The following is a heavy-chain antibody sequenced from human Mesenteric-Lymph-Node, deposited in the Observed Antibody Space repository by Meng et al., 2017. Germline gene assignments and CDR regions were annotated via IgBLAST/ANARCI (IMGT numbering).Heavy chain of an antibody. CDR2: MNPNSGNT. J-gene: IGHJ4*02. CDR3: VLGPYYYGSGSRDY. D-gene: IGHD3-10*01. V-gene: IGHV1-8*03. CDR1: GYTFTSYD. Sequence: ASVKVSCKASGYTFTSYDINWVRQATGQGLEWMGWMNPNSGNTGYAQKFQGRVTITRNTSISTAYMELSSLRSEDTAVYYCVLGPYYYGSGSRDYWGQGTLVTFSS.